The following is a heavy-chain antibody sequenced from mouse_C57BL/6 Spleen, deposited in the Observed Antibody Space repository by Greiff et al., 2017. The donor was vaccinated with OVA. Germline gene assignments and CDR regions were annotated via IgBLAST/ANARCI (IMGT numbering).Heavy chain of an antibody. Sequence: EVKLVESGGGLVQPKGSLKLSCAASGFSFNTYAMTWVRQAPGKGLEWVARIRSKSNNYATSYADSVKDRFTISRDDSESMLYLQMNNLKTEDTAMYYCVTSLWPAMDYGGQGTSVTVSS. J-gene: IGHJ4*01. CDR3: VTSLWPAMDY. V-gene: IGHV10-1*01. CDR1: GFSFNTYA. D-gene: IGHD1-1*02. CDR2: IRSKSNNYAT.